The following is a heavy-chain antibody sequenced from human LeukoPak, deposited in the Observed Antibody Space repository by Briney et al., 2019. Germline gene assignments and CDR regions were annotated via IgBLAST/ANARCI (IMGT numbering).Heavy chain of an antibody. Sequence: ASVKVSCKASGYTFTSYGISWVRQAPGQGLERMGWISAYNGNTNYAQKLQGRVTMTTDTSTSTAYMELRSLRSDDTAVYYCARVEWDYYDSSGYYFDYWGQGTLVTVSS. D-gene: IGHD3-22*01. CDR2: ISAYNGNT. V-gene: IGHV1-18*01. CDR3: ARVEWDYYDSSGYYFDY. CDR1: GYTFTSYG. J-gene: IGHJ4*02.